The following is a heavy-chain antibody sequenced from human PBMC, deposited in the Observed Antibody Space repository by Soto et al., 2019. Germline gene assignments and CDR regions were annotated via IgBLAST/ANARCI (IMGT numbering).Heavy chain of an antibody. CDR3: ARDMEGYYLEPNDA. D-gene: IGHD2-21*01. V-gene: IGHV1-18*01. J-gene: IGHJ5*02. CDR1: GYTFTSYG. Sequence: QVQLVQSGAEVKKPVASEKVSCKASGYTFTSYGISWVRQTPAHGLEWMAWISGNNVNTNYAQRLQGRVTMTTDTSTSTAYMELTGLRSDDTAVYYCARDMEGYYLEPNDALGQGTLVTVSS. CDR2: ISGNNVNT.